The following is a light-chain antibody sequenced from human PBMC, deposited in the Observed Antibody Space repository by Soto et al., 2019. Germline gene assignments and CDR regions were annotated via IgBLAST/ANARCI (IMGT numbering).Light chain of an antibody. V-gene: IGLV7-46*01. J-gene: IGLJ1*01. CDR3: LLAYGGARPFV. CDR1: AGAVTRGHF. CDR2: DTS. Sequence: QAVVTQEPSLTVSPGGTVTLTCDSSAGAVTRGHFPYWCQQKPGQAPRTLIYDTSNRHPWTPARFSGSLLGDKAALTLSGAQPEDEADYYCLLAYGGARPFVFGTGTKVTVL.